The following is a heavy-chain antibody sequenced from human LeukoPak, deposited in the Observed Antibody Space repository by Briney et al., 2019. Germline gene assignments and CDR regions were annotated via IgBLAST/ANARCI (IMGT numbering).Heavy chain of an antibody. Sequence: PGKSLRLSCAASGFTFSRFGIHWVRQAPGKGLQWVALVSYDGSKTYYAASVKDRFTISRDNSKNTLYLQMNSLRIDDTAVYYCARDSQRWSLENFYAMDVWGQGTTVSVSS. CDR3: ARDSQRWSLENFYAMDV. J-gene: IGHJ6*02. CDR1: GFTFSRFG. D-gene: IGHD4-23*01. V-gene: IGHV3-30*03. CDR2: VSYDGSKT.